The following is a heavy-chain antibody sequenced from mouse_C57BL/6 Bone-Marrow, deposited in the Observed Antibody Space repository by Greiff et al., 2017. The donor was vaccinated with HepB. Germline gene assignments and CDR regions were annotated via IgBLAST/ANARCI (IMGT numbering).Heavy chain of an antibody. CDR1: GYTFTSYW. V-gene: IGHV1-69*01. Sequence: QVQLQQSGAELVMPGASVKLSCKASGYTFTSYWMHWVKQRPGQGLEWIGEIDPSDSYTNYNQKFKGKSTLTVDKSSSTAYMQLSSLTSEDSAVYYCARKRMGLRPYFDYWGQGTTLTVSS. D-gene: IGHD2-4*01. J-gene: IGHJ2*01. CDR3: ARKRMGLRPYFDY. CDR2: IDPSDSYT.